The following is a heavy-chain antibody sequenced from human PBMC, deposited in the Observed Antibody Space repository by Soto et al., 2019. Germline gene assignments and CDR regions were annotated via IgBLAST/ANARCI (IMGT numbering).Heavy chain of an antibody. J-gene: IGHJ3*02. CDR3: ARDADILTGSDAFDI. CDR2: IGSSSSYT. Sequence: PGGSLRLSCAASGFTFSDYYMSWIRQAPGKGLEWVSYIGSSSSYTNYADSVKGRFTISRDNAKNSLYLQMNSLRAEDTAVYYCARDADILTGSDAFDIWGPGTMVTVSS. CDR1: GFTFSDYY. D-gene: IGHD3-9*01. V-gene: IGHV3-11*05.